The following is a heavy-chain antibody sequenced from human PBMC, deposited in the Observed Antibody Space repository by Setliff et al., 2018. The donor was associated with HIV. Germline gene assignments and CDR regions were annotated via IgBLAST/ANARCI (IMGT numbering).Heavy chain of an antibody. Sequence: KPSETLSLTCTVSGGSISSYYWSWIRQPAGKGLEWIGSIYHSGSTQYNPSLKSRVTISVDTPKNQFSLKLSSVTAADTAVYYCARLGYVSGGFYKTPGPYYFDYWGQGALVTVS. CDR1: GGSISSYY. D-gene: IGHD3-10*01. J-gene: IGHJ4*02. V-gene: IGHV4-59*08. CDR2: IYHSGST. CDR3: ARLGYVSGGFYKTPGPYYFDY.